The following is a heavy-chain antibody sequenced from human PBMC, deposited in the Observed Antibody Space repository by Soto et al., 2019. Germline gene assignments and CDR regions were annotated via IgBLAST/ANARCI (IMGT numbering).Heavy chain of an antibody. J-gene: IGHJ4*02. V-gene: IGHV4-39*07. CDR3: AKTGTMTSSGPIDF. Sequence: PSETLSLTCTVSGGSISSGDYYWSWIRQPPGKGLEWIGEIYHSGSANYNQSLRSRVTISVDTSKNQFSLKLNYVTAADTAVYYCAKTGTMTSSGPIDFWGQGISVTVSS. D-gene: IGHD1-1*01. CDR1: GGSISSGDYY. CDR2: IYHSGSA.